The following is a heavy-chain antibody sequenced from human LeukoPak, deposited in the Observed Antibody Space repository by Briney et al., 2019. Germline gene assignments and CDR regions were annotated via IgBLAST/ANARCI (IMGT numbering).Heavy chain of an antibody. CDR3: ARGWSYDFWSGYSPSNWFDP. CDR2: FDPEDGET. D-gene: IGHD3-3*01. Sequence: ASVKVSCKVSGYTLTELSMHWVRQAPGKGLEWMGGFDPEDGETIYAQKFQGRVTMTEDTSTDTAYMELSSLRSEDTAVYYCARGWSYDFWSGYSPSNWFDPWGQGTLVTVSS. CDR1: GYTLTELS. V-gene: IGHV1-24*01. J-gene: IGHJ5*02.